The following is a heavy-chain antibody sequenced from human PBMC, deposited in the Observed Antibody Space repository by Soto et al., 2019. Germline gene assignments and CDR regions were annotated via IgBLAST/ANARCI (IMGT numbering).Heavy chain of an antibody. CDR2: MNPDSGHA. J-gene: IGHJ4*02. Sequence: QVQLVQSGAEVKKPGASVKVSCKASGYTFTNSDINWVRQAPGQGLEWMGWMNPDSGHAAYAQKFQGRVTLTTSTSTSTVYMEMRSLGSEDPAVYYCARRPHCSGGICYYGLDNLGQGTLVTVDS. CDR1: GYTFTNSD. CDR3: ARRPHCSGGICYYGLDN. D-gene: IGHD2-15*01. V-gene: IGHV1-8*01.